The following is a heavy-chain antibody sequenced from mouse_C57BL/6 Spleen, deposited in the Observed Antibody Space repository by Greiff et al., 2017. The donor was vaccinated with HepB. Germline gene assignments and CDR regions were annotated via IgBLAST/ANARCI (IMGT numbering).Heavy chain of an antibody. CDR3: TTTLLLRRWYFDV. J-gene: IGHJ1*03. D-gene: IGHD1-1*01. CDR2: IDPENGDT. CDR1: GFNIKDDY. V-gene: IGHV14-4*01. Sequence: VQLQQSGAELVRPGASVKLSCTASGFNIKDDYMHWVKQRPEQGLEWIGWIDPENGDTEYASKFQGKATITADTSSNTAYLQLSSLTSEDTAVYYCTTTLLLRRWYFDVWGTGTTVTVSS.